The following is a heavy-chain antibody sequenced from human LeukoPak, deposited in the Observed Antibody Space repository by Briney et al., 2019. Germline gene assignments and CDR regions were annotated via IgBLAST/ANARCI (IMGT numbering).Heavy chain of an antibody. CDR2: ISYDGSNK. V-gene: IGHV3-30*18. Sequence: RSLRLSCAASGFTFSSYGMHWVRQAPGKGLEWVAVISYDGSNKYYADSVKGRFTISRDNSKNTLYLQMNSLRAEDTAVYYCAKGSYGSGSYLAYWGQGTLVTVSS. CDR1: GFTFSSYG. CDR3: AKGSYGSGSYLAY. D-gene: IGHD3-10*01. J-gene: IGHJ4*02.